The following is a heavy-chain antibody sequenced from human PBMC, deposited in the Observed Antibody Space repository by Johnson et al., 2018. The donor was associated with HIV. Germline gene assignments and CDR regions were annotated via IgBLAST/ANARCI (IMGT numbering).Heavy chain of an antibody. CDR2: ISYDESNK. V-gene: IGHV3-33*05. D-gene: IGHD6-19*01. CDR1: GFSFSAYA. CDR3: ARGGAVAPSSGFDI. J-gene: IGHJ3*02. Sequence: QVQLVESGGGVVRPGRSLRLSCVASGFSFSAYAMHWVRQAPGKGLEWVAVISYDESNKYYADSVKGRFTISRDNSKNSLYLQMNSLRAEDTALYYCARGGAVAPSSGFDIWGQGTKVTVSS.